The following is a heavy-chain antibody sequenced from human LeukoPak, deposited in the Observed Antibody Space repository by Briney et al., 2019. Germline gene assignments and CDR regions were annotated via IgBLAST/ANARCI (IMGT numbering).Heavy chain of an antibody. CDR2: IIPIFGTA. CDR1: GGTFSSYA. Sequence: SVKVSCKASGGTFSSYAISWVRQAPGQGLEWMGGIIPIFGTANYAQKFQGRVTITADESTSTAYMELSSLRSEDTAVYYCARNYYDSSGYEIALFDYWGQGTLVTVSS. CDR3: ARNYYDSSGYEIALFDY. J-gene: IGHJ4*02. D-gene: IGHD3-22*01. V-gene: IGHV1-69*13.